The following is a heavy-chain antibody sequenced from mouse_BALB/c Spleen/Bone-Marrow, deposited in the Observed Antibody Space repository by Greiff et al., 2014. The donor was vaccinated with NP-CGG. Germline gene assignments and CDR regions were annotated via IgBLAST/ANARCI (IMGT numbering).Heavy chain of an antibody. J-gene: IGHJ3*01. CDR1: GFDFNRYW. Sequence: EVQGVESGGGLVQPGGSLKXXXAASGFDFNRYWMTWVRQAPGKGLEWIGEINPDSXXXXXXXXXXXXXXXXXXXAENTLYLQMSKVRSEDTGLYYCTXNXXXGXXXXXGXXTLVTVSA. CDR2: INPDSXXX. V-gene: IGHV4-1*02. CDR3: TXNXXXGXXXX.